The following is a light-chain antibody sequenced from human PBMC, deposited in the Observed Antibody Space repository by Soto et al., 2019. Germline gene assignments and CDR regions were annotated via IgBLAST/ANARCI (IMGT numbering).Light chain of an antibody. CDR3: QQSYNTPIT. CDR2: AAS. V-gene: IGKV1-39*01. J-gene: IGKJ5*01. CDR1: QNINNL. Sequence: DIQMTQSPSTLSASVGDGVTITCRASQNINNLLNWYQQKPGKAPKLLIYAASSVQSGVPSRFSGSGSGTDFTLIISTLQPEDFATYSCQQSYNTPITFGQGTRLEIK.